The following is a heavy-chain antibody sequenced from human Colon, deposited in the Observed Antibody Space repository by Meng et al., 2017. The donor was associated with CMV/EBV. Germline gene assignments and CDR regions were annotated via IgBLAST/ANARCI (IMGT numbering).Heavy chain of an antibody. CDR3: ARDKRRYFDY. CDR2: LYSSGST. V-gene: IGHV3-66*03. CDR1: GASVSNNY. J-gene: IGHJ4*02. Sequence: GESLKISCAASGASVSNNYMNWVRQAPGKGLEWVSLLYSSGSTHYADSVRGRFTISRDNSRNILYLQMNNLRPEDTAFYYCARDKRRYFDYWGQGTLVTVSS.